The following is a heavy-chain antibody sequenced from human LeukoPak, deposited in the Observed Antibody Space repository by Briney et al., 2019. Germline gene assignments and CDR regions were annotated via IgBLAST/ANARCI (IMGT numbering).Heavy chain of an antibody. J-gene: IGHJ4*02. D-gene: IGHD2-8*01. V-gene: IGHV4-38-2*01. Sequence: KPSETLSLTCAVSGYSISSGYYWGWIRQPPGKGLEWIGSIYHSGSTYYNPSLKSRVTISVDTSKNQFSLKLSSVTAADTTVNYCARHPHVLMVYVDYWGQGTLVTVSS. CDR2: IYHSGST. CDR3: ARHPHVLMVYVDY. CDR1: GYSISSGYY.